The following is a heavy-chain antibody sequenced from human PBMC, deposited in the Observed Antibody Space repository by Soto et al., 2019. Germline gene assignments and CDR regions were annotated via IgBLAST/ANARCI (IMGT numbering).Heavy chain of an antibody. J-gene: IGHJ6*02. CDR3: ARVTYYGSGSPDDYGMGV. CDR1: AFTFSSYE. CDR2: ISSRGSTI. V-gene: IGHV3-48*03. D-gene: IGHD3-10*01. Sequence: WGSLRLSCAASAFTFSSYEMNWVRQAPGKGLECVSYISSRGSTIYYAYSLKGRFIISRDKAKNSVYLQMNSLIAEDTAVYYCARVTYYGSGSPDDYGMGVWGQGTTVTVSS.